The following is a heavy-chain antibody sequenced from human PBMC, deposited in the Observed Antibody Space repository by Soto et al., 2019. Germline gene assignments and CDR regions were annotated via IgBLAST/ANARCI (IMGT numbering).Heavy chain of an antibody. CDR3: ARTPLGRAYYDFWSGYRSYGMDV. CDR1: GYTFTSYG. Sequence: ASVKVSCKASGYTFTSYGISWVRQAPGQGLEWMGWISAYNGNTNYAQKLQGRVTMTTDTSTSTAHMELRSLRSDDTAVYYCARTPLGRAYYDFWSGYRSYGMDVWGQGTTVTVSS. J-gene: IGHJ6*02. CDR2: ISAYNGNT. V-gene: IGHV1-18*04. D-gene: IGHD3-3*01.